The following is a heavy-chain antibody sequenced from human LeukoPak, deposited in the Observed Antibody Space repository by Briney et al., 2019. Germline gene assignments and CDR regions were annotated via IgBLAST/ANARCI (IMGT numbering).Heavy chain of an antibody. V-gene: IGHV3-30-3*01. J-gene: IGHJ4*02. CDR3: AREAGAAAGTSGGFDY. D-gene: IGHD6-13*01. Sequence: GGSLRLSCAASGFTFSSYAMHWVRQAPGKGLEWVAVMSYDGSNKYYADSVKGRFTISRDNSKNTLYLQMNSLRAEDTAVYYCAREAGAAAGTSGGFDYWGQGTLVTVSS. CDR1: GFTFSSYA. CDR2: MSYDGSNK.